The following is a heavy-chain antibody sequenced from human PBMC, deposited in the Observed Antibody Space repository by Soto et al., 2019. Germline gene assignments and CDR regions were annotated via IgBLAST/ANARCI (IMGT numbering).Heavy chain of an antibody. V-gene: IGHV1-18*01. CDR2: ISAYNGNT. CDR1: GYTFTSYG. Sequence: ASVKVSCKASGYTFTSYGISWVRQAPGQGLEWMGWISAYNGNTNYAQKLQGRVTMTTDTSTSTAYMELRSLRSDDTAVYYCARDPGLRGNIAAAGTVPLFDYWGQGTLVTVSS. J-gene: IGHJ4*02. D-gene: IGHD6-13*01. CDR3: ARDPGLRGNIAAAGTVPLFDY.